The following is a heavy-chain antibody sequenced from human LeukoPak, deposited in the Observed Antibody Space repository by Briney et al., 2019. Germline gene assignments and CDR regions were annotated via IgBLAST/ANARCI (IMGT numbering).Heavy chain of an antibody. D-gene: IGHD3-10*01. CDR2: INHSGST. J-gene: IGHJ4*02. Sequence: SETLSLTCAVYGGSFSGYYWSWIRQPPGKGPEWIGEINHSGSTNYNPSLKSRVTISVDTSKNQFSLKLSSVTAADTAVYYCARRVTMVRGLDYWGQGTLVTVSS. V-gene: IGHV4-34*01. CDR1: GGSFSGYY. CDR3: ARRVTMVRGLDY.